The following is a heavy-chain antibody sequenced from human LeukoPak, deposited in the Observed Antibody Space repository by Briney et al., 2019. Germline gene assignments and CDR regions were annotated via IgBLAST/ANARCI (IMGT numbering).Heavy chain of an antibody. CDR2: MSHDGVKT. J-gene: IGHJ4*02. V-gene: IGHV3-30*18. CDR3: AKVRTRWLITDYFDL. D-gene: IGHD3-10*01. CDR1: GFEFSSYV. Sequence: GRSLRLSCSASGFEFSSYVLHWIRQAPGKGLEWVGVMSHDGVKTHYADSVKGRFTISRDNFANSVYLRMDSVKFEDTAIYFCAKVRTRWLITDYFDLWGQGTLVTVSS.